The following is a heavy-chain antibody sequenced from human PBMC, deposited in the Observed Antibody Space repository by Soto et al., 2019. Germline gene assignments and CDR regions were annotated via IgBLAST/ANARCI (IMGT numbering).Heavy chain of an antibody. D-gene: IGHD6-13*01. CDR2: IHAGNGNT. J-gene: IGHJ4*02. Sequence: QVQRVQSGAEVKKPGASVKVSCKASGYTFTSYAMHWVRQAPGQRLEWMGWIHAGNGNTQYSHKFKCRVTITRDTSASTAYMELSSLRSEDTAVCCCPSARSWFVTDYWGQGTLVTVSS. V-gene: IGHV1-3*01. CDR3: PSARSWFVTDY. CDR1: GYTFTSYA.